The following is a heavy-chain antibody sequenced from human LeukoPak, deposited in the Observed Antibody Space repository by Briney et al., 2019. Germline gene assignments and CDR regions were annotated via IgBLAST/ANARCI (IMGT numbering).Heavy chain of an antibody. CDR1: GYTFTSYS. V-gene: IGHV1-46*01. J-gene: IGHJ6*02. Sequence: GASVKVSCKASGYTFTSYSIHWERQAPGQGLEWMGIINPSGGSTSYAQKFQGRVTVTRDTSTSTVYMELSSLRSEDTAVYYCARGLIDYYFAMDVWGQGTTVTVSS. CDR2: INPSGGST. D-gene: IGHD3-16*01. CDR3: ARGLIDYYFAMDV.